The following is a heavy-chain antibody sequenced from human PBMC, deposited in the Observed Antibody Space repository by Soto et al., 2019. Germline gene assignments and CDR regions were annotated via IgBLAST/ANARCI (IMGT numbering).Heavy chain of an antibody. J-gene: IGHJ4*02. CDR3: AITTYHDFWSGYYQFGH. D-gene: IGHD3-3*01. V-gene: IGHV6-1*01. Sequence: SQTLSLTCDISGDSVSSNRAAWNWIRQSPSRGLEWLGRTYYRSKWDSDYALSVKSRVTIKADISKNQNTLQLDSVTPEDRDVNYCAITTYHDFWSGYYQFGHWAQGTPVTVSS. CDR2: TYYRSKWDS. CDR1: GDSVSSNRAA.